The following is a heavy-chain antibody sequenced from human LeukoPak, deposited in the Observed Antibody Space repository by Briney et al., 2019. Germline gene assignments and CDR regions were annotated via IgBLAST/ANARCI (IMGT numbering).Heavy chain of an antibody. D-gene: IGHD5-24*01. Sequence: GESLKISCVASGFKFNNYWMNWVRQAPGKGLEWVANIKQDSSEEHYVDPVRGRFTISRDNAKNSLYLQMNSLRVEDTAVYYCAQGDNGALHFWGRGTMVTVSS. CDR3: AQGDNGALHF. CDR1: GFKFNNYW. V-gene: IGHV3-7*01. J-gene: IGHJ3*01. CDR2: IKQDSSEE.